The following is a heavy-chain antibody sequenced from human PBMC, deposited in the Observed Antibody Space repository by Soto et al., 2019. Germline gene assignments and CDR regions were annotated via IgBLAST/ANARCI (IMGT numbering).Heavy chain of an antibody. CDR3: ARDSILSGTTRPPPLVY. CDR1: GFTFSSNA. J-gene: IGHJ4*02. V-gene: IGHV3-30-3*01. D-gene: IGHD4-17*01. Sequence: QVQLVESGGGVVQPGRSLRLSCAASGFTFSSNAMHWVRQAPGKGLEWVAVMSYDGSNEYYADSVKGRFTISRDNSKNTLYLQMNSLRAEDTAVYYCARDSILSGTTRPPPLVYWGQGTLVTVSS. CDR2: MSYDGSNE.